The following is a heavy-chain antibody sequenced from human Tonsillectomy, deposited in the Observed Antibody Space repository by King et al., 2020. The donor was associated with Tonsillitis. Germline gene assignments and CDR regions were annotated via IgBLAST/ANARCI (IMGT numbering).Heavy chain of an antibody. D-gene: IGHD3-3*01. CDR3: ARETGGRPEGAEEDDFWSGLYYGMDV. V-gene: IGHV1-69*12. J-gene: IGHJ6*02. CDR2: IIPIFGTA. CDR1: GGTFSSYA. Sequence: QLVQSGAEVKKPGSSVKVSCKASGGTFSSYAISWVRQAPGQGLEWMGGIIPIFGTANYAQKFQGRVTITADESTSTAYMELSSLRSEDTAVYYCARETGGRPEGAEEDDFWSGLYYGMDVWGQGTTVTVSS.